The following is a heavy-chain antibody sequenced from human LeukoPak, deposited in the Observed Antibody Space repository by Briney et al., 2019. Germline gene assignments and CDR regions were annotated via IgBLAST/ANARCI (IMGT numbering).Heavy chain of an antibody. CDR3: ARDVGVGATAYGMDV. Sequence: ASVKVSYKASGYTFTSFYMHWVRQAPGQGLEWMGIFNPSGSSTTYAQKFQGRVTMTRDTSTSTVYMELSSLRSEDTAVYYCARDVGVGATAYGMDVWGQGTTVTVSS. V-gene: IGHV1-46*01. CDR2: FNPSGSST. D-gene: IGHD1-26*01. CDR1: GYTFTSFY. J-gene: IGHJ6*02.